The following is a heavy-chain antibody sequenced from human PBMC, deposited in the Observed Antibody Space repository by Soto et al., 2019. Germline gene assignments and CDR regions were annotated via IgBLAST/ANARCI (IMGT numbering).Heavy chain of an antibody. CDR2: IIPIFGTA. CDR3: ASGYYYGSGSYYDYYYYGMDV. J-gene: IGHJ6*02. CDR1: GGTFSSYV. D-gene: IGHD3-10*01. V-gene: IGHV1-69*13. Sequence: SVKVSCKASGGTFSSYVFSWVRQAPGQGLEWMGGIIPIFGTANYAQKFQGRVTITADESTSTAYMELSSLRSEDTAVYYCASGYYYGSGSYYDYYYYGMDVWGQGTTVTVSS.